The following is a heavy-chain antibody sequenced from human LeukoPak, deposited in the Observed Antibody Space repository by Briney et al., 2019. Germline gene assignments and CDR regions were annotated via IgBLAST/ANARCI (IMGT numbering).Heavy chain of an antibody. D-gene: IGHD3-3*01. Sequence: PGGSLRLSCAASGFDFSSNWMHWVRHAPGQGLVWVSRIKGDGISTNYADSVKGRFTISRDIAMNTLYLQMNSLRAEDTGVYYCAKDHYWSIDYWGRGTLVTVSS. V-gene: IGHV3-74*01. CDR2: IKGDGIST. CDR1: GFDFSSNW. CDR3: AKDHYWSIDY. J-gene: IGHJ4*02.